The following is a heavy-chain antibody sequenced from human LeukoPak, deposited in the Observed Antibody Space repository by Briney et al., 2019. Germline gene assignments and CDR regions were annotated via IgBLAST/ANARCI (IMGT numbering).Heavy chain of an antibody. D-gene: IGHD3-10*01. Sequence: PGGSLRLSCVASGFTFSIYSMNWVRQAPGKGLEWVAYISSGSSTIYYADSVKGRFTVSRDNAKSSLYLRMNSLRDEDTAVYYCARSLRGKTFHAFDVWGQGTMVTVSS. CDR2: ISSGSSTI. CDR1: GFTFSIYS. J-gene: IGHJ3*01. CDR3: ARSLRGKTFHAFDV. V-gene: IGHV3-48*02.